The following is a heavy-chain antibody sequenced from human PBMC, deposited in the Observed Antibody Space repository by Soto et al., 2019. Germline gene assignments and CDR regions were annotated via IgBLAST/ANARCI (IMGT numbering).Heavy chain of an antibody. CDR2: INHSGST. J-gene: IGHJ4*02. CDR3: ARLIVYDYVWGSYRYTGRFDY. D-gene: IGHD3-16*02. CDR1: GGSFSGYY. V-gene: IGHV4-34*01. Sequence: QVQLQQWGAGLLKPSETLSLTCAVYGGSFSGYYWSWIRQPPGKGLEGIGEINHSGSTNYNPSLKSRVTISVDTSKNQFSLKLSSVTAADTAVYYCARLIVYDYVWGSYRYTGRFDYWGQGTLVTVSS.